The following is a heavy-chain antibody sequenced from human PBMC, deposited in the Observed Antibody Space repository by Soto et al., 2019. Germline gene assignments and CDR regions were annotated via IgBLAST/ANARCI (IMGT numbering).Heavy chain of an antibody. CDR1: GGSFSGYY. J-gene: IGHJ6*03. CDR2: INHSGST. D-gene: IGHD3-10*01. Sequence: QVQLQQWGAGLLKPSETLSLTCAVYGGSFSGYYWSWIRQPPGKGLEWIGEINHSGSTNYNPSLKSRVTISVDTSKHQFSLKLSSVTAADTAVYYCARGRRGSGRPYYYYYMDVWGKGTTVTVSS. V-gene: IGHV4-34*01. CDR3: ARGRRGSGRPYYYYYMDV.